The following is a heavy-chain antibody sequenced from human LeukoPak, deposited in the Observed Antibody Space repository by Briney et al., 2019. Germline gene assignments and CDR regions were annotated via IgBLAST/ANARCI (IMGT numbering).Heavy chain of an antibody. CDR3: TRGSIAYYYMDV. CDR2: IYYSGST. V-gene: IGHV4-59*01. Sequence: PSETLSLTCTVSGGSITSYYWSWIRQPPGKGLEWIGYIYYSGSTNYNPSLKSRVTISVDTSKNQFSLKLSSVTAADTAVYYCTRGSIAYYYMDVWGKGTTVTISS. D-gene: IGHD3-22*01. CDR1: GGSITSYY. J-gene: IGHJ6*03.